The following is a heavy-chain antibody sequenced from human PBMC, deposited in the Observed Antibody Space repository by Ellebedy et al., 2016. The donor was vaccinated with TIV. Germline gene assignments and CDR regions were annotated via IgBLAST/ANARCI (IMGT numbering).Heavy chain of an antibody. Sequence: GESLKISXVASGLTVTDAYMYWVRQAPGKGLEWIGRITPKSEGGTGDYAAPVRGRFTVSRDESLNTLYLEMKSLKIEDTGTYYGTPHWGFNFWGPGTVVTVSS. V-gene: IGHV3-15*01. CDR2: ITPKSEGGTG. D-gene: IGHD3-16*01. J-gene: IGHJ3*01. CDR3: TPHWGFNF. CDR1: GLTVTDAY.